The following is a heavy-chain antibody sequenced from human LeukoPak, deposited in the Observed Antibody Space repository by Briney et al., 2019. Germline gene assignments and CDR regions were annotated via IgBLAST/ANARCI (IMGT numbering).Heavy chain of an antibody. CDR1: GGSISSYY. J-gene: IGHJ3*02. CDR2: IYTSGST. CDR3: ARDLYYYDSSGFDAFDI. V-gene: IGHV4-4*07. Sequence: SATLSLTCTVSGGSISSYYWSWIRPPAGKVLEWIGRIYTSGSTNYNPSPKSRVTMSVDTSKNQFSLKLSSVTAADTAVYYCARDLYYYDSSGFDAFDIWGQGTMVTVSS. D-gene: IGHD3-22*01.